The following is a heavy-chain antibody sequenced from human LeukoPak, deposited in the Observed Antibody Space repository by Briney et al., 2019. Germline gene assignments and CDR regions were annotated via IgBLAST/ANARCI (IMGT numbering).Heavy chain of an antibody. CDR1: GYTFTAYY. Sequence: ASVKVSCTASGYTFTAYYMHWVRQAPGQGLEWMGWINPNSGDTHYAQKFQGRVTMTRDTSITTAHMELTSLRSDDTAVYYCARGEYRYGNDYWGQGTLVTVSS. CDR2: INPNSGDT. CDR3: ARGEYRYGNDY. V-gene: IGHV1-2*02. J-gene: IGHJ4*02. D-gene: IGHD5-18*01.